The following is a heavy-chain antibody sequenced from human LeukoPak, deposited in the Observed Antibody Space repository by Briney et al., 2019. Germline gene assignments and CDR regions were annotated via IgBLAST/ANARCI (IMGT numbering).Heavy chain of an antibody. CDR3: ARGGWYPESFQH. D-gene: IGHD6-19*01. J-gene: IGHJ1*01. V-gene: IGHV4-59*01. CDR1: GGSISSYY. Sequence: PSQTLSLTCTVSGGSISSYYWNWIRQPPGKGLEWIGYIYYSGSTNYNPSLKSRVTISVDTSKNQFSLKLSSVTAADTAVYYCARGGWYPESFQHWGQGALVTVSS. CDR2: IYYSGST.